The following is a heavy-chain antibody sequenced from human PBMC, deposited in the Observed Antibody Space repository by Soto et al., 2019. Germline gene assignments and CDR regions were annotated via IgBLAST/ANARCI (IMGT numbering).Heavy chain of an antibody. CDR2: NPYDGNNK. CDR1: GFNFDNNG. J-gene: IGHJ4*02. Sequence: PGGSLRPSVQASGFNFDNNGIHGGPQAPGKGLEWVAVNPYDGNNKYYAASVKGRFTISKDYSNTALSQHLNTLKPEDTAVYHCAKERVGGTFYYTLGFWGQGTLVTVSS. CDR3: AKERVGGTFYYTLGF. V-gene: IGHV3-30*18. D-gene: IGHD1-7*01.